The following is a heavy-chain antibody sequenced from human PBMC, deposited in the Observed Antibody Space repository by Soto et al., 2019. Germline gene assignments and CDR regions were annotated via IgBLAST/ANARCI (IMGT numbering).Heavy chain of an antibody. CDR3: ARDSGESGYSYGFGY. CDR1: GFTFSSYS. CDR2: ISSSSSYI. V-gene: IGHV3-21*01. Sequence: GGSLRLSCAASGFTFSSYSMNWVRQAPGKGLEWVSSISSSSSYIYYADSVKGRFTISRDNAKNSLYLQMNSLRAEDTAVYYCARDSGESGYSYGFGYWGQGTLVTVSS. D-gene: IGHD5-18*01. J-gene: IGHJ4*02.